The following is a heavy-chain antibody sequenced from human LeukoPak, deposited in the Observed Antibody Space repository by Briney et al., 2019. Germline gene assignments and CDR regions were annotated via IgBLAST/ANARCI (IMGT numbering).Heavy chain of an antibody. CDR3: ARISSGDSDAFDI. CDR1: GGSISRYY. Sequence: SETLSLTCTVSGGSISRYYWSWIRQPPGKGLEWIGYIYYSGSTNYNPSLKSRVTISVDTSKNQFSLKLSSVTAADTAVYYCARISSGDSDAFDIWGQGTMVTVSS. D-gene: IGHD4-17*01. CDR2: IYYSGST. J-gene: IGHJ3*02. V-gene: IGHV4-59*01.